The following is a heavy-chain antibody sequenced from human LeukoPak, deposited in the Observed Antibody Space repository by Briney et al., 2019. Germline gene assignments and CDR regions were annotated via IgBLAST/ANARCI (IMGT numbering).Heavy chain of an antibody. CDR1: GGTFSSYP. Sequence: SVKVSCKASGGTFSSYPFTWVRQAPGQGLEWMGEITPIFGAADYAQTFQGRVTITADESTSTVFMELSSLRSDDTAFYYCARNSRVASTSGLNYWGQGTLVTVSS. CDR3: ARNSRVASTSGLNY. J-gene: IGHJ4*02. D-gene: IGHD4-23*01. CDR2: ITPIFGAA. V-gene: IGHV1-69*13.